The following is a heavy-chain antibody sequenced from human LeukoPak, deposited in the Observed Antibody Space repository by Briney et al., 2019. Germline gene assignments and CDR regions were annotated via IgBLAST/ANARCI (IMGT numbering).Heavy chain of an antibody. D-gene: IGHD3-22*01. V-gene: IGHV3-48*01. CDR1: GFTFSSFA. CDR2: ISSSSSTI. Sequence: PGGSLRLSCSASGFTFSSFAMNWVRQAPGKGLEWVSYISSSSSTIYHADSVKGRFTISRDNAKNSLYLQMNSLRAEDTAVYYCARVNYDSSGYHFDYWGQGTLVTVSS. J-gene: IGHJ4*02. CDR3: ARVNYDSSGYHFDY.